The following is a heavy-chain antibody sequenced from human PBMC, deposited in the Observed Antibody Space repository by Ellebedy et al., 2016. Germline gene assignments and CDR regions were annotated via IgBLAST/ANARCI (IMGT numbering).Heavy chain of an antibody. Sequence: GESLKISXAASGFNFSLYSISWVRQAPGKGLEWISSISGSADSTFYAASVKGRFTISRDNSKSTLFLQMNSLRVEDTAVYYCAKIERHFEQQLGSRGFYYYDIDVWGKGTTVTVS. D-gene: IGHD6-13*01. CDR3: AKIERHFEQQLGSRGFYYYDIDV. CDR1: GFNFSLYS. V-gene: IGHV3-23*01. CDR2: ISGSADST. J-gene: IGHJ6*03.